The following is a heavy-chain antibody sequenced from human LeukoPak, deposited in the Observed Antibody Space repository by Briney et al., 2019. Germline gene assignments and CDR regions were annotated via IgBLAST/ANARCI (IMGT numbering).Heavy chain of an antibody. CDR2: ISYDGSNK. CDR3: ARDRTNFDY. CDR1: GFTFSSYA. D-gene: IGHD1-1*01. J-gene: IGHJ4*02. Sequence: PGGSLRLSCAASGFTFSSYAMHWVRQAPGKGLEWVAVISYDGSNKYYADSVKGRFTISRDNSRNTLYLQMNSLRAEDTAVYYCARDRTNFDYWGQGTLVTVSS. V-gene: IGHV3-30-3*01.